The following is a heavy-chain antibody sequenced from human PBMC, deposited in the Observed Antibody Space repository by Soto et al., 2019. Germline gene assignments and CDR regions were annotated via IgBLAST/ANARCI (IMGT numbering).Heavy chain of an antibody. J-gene: IGHJ3*01. D-gene: IGHD2-2*01. CDR1: GFAFGDYI. V-gene: IGHV3-21*01. CDR2: ISHSGTYI. Sequence: AQLVESGGSLVKPGGSPRLSCAASGFAFGDYIMNWVRQAPGRGLEWVASISHSGTYIFYADSVKGRFAISRDNAEGSLFLQMSSLRVEDTAIYYCASPRDYCVSTSNCFIAFDLWGQGTRVTVSS. CDR3: ASPRDYCVSTSNCFIAFDL.